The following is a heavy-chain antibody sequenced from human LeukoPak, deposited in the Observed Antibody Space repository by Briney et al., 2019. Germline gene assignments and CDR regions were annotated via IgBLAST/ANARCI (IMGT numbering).Heavy chain of an antibody. CDR3: AREWGLNGIDY. J-gene: IGHJ4*02. CDR1: GGSISSYY. CDR2: IYYSGSS. V-gene: IGHV4-59*01. Sequence: KPSETLSLTCTVSGGSISSYYWSWIRQPPGKGLEWIGYIYYSGSSKYNPSLKSRVTISIDTSKKQFSLKLSSVTAADTAVYYCAREWGLNGIDYWGQGTLVTVSS. D-gene: IGHD3-16*01.